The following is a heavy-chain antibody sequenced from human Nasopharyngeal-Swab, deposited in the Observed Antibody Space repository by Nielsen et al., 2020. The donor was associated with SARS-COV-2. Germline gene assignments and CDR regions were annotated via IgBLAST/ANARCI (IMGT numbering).Heavy chain of an antibody. D-gene: IGHD6-19*01. CDR3: ARDPSLAAGAYFDY. Sequence: GESLKISCAASGFTFNSYWMRWARQAPGKGLEWVANIKQDGSEQYYVDSVKGRFTVSRDNAKNSLYLQMNSLRAEDTAVYYCARDPSLAAGAYFDYWGQGTLVTVSS. CDR2: IKQDGSEQ. V-gene: IGHV3-7*03. CDR1: GFTFNSYW. J-gene: IGHJ4*02.